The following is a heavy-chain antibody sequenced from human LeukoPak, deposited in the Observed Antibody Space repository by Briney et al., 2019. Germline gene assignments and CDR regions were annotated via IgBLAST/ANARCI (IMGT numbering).Heavy chain of an antibody. CDR1: GFTFSDYA. V-gene: IGHV3-23*01. Sequence: PGGSLRLSCATSGFTFSDYAMSWVRQAPGKGLEWVSTISNSGGNTHYADSVKGRFTISRDNSKNTLYLQMNSLRAEDTAVYYCAKDRITGTTWYLYYFDYWGQGTLVTVSS. J-gene: IGHJ4*02. CDR3: AKDRITGTTWYLYYFDY. CDR2: ISNSGGNT. D-gene: IGHD1-7*01.